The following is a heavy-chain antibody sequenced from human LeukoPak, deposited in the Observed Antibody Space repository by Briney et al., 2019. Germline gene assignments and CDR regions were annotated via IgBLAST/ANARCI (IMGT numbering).Heavy chain of an antibody. CDR3: ARQAYRRFGP. Sequence: SQTLSLTCAISGDSVSSNSVAWNWFRQSPSRGLEGLGRTYYTSKWNNDYAVSVQSRIAVNPDTSKNQFSLHLNSVTPEDTAVYYCARQAYRRFGPWGQGTLVTVSS. CDR1: GDSVSSNSVA. J-gene: IGHJ5*02. CDR2: TYYTSKWNN. V-gene: IGHV6-1*01.